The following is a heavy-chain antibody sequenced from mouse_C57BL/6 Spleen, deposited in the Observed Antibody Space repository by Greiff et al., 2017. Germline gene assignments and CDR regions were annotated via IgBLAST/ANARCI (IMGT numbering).Heavy chain of an antibody. V-gene: IGHV1-69*01. CDR1: GYTFTSYW. CDR2: IDPSDSYT. CDR3: ARRGGEDYFDY. Sequence: QVQLQQSGAELVMPGASVKLSCKASGYTFTSYWMHWVKQRPGQGLEWIGEIDPSDSYTNYNQKFKGKSTLTVDKSSSTAYMQLSSLTAEDSAVYYCARRGGEDYFDYWGQGTPLTVSS. J-gene: IGHJ2*01.